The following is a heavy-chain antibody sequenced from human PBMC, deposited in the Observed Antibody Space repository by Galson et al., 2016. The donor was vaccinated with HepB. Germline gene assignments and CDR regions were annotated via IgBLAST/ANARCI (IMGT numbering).Heavy chain of an antibody. J-gene: IGHJ6*02. V-gene: IGHV3-23*01. CDR2: ISRSGDST. CDR3: VQGSTAPAV. Sequence: SLRLSCAASGFTFNSYGMTWVRQAPGKGLEVVSSISRSGDSTDYADSVKGRFTISRDNSKNTLSLQMNSLRAEDTAVYYCVQGSTAPAVWGQGTTVTVSS. CDR1: GFTFNSYG. D-gene: IGHD1-26*01.